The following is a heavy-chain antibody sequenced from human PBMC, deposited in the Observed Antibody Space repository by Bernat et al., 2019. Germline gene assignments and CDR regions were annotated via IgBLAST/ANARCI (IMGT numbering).Heavy chain of an antibody. CDR1: GFTFTSW. CDR3: AKDLRYSFY. D-gene: IGHD3-16*02. CDR2: INQDGSEK. V-gene: IGHV3-7*03. J-gene: IGHJ4*02. Sequence: LVESGGGLVQPGGSLGLSCAASGFTFTSWMTWVRQAPGKGLEWVASINQDGSEKYYLDSVKGRFTISRDNAKNSLSLQMNSLRAEDTAVYYCAKDLRYSFYWGQGTLVTVSS.